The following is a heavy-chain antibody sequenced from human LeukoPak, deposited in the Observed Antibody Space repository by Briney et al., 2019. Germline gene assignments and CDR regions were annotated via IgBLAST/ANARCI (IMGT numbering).Heavy chain of an antibody. CDR2: ISYDGRNK. Sequence: GGSLRLSCAASGFTFNNYGMHWVRQAPGKGLEWVAVISYDGRNKHYPDSVKGRFTISRDISKNTLYLQMNSLRAEDTAVYYCAREFIAAAGAFDPWGQGTLVTVSS. J-gene: IGHJ5*02. D-gene: IGHD6-13*01. CDR1: GFTFNNYG. CDR3: AREFIAAAGAFDP. V-gene: IGHV3-30*03.